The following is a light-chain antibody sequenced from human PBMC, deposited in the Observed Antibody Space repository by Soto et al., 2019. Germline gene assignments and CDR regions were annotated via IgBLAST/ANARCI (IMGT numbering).Light chain of an antibody. Sequence: EIVLTQSPGTLSSSPGERATLSCRASQSIDSRYLAWYQHKPGKAPRLLIYATSSRATGIPDRFGGSGSGTDFTLTINRLETEDVAIYYCQKYFGSSWTFGQGTKVDIK. V-gene: IGKV3-20*01. CDR1: QSIDSRY. CDR2: ATS. CDR3: QKYFGSSWT. J-gene: IGKJ1*01.